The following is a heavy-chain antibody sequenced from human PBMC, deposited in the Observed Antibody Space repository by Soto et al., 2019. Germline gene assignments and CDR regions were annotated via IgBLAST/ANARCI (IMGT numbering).Heavy chain of an antibody. CDR3: ARVDSSYYYGMDV. D-gene: IGHD3-22*01. CDR2: ISSSSSYI. V-gene: IGHV3-21*01. J-gene: IGHJ6*02. CDR1: GFTFRSYS. Sequence: GGSLRLSCAASGFTFRSYSMNWVRQAPGKGLEWVSLISSSSSYIYYADSVKGRFTISRDNAKNSLYLQMNSLRAEDTAVYYCARVDSSYYYGMDVWGQGTTVTVSS.